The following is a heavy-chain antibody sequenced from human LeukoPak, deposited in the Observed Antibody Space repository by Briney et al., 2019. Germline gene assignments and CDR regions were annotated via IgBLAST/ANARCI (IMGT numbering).Heavy chain of an antibody. CDR1: EFPFSNYG. CDR2: ISSSSSYI. Sequence: GGSLRLSCAASEFPFSNYGMSWVRQAPGKGLEWVSSISSSSSYIYYADSVKGRFTISRDNAKNSLYLQMNSLRAEDTAVYYCARDHHRRLYDSQARDTFDIWGQGTMVTVSS. V-gene: IGHV3-21*01. D-gene: IGHD3-22*01. CDR3: ARDHHRRLYDSQARDTFDI. J-gene: IGHJ3*02.